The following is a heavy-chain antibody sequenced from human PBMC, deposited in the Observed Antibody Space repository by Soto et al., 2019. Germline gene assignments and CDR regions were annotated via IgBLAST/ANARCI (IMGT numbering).Heavy chain of an antibody. CDR2: INHRGSA. CDR3: ARYNAASGTYYFDF. CDR1: GASVSSTYW. D-gene: IGHD6-13*01. J-gene: IGHJ4*02. Sequence: QVELQESGPGLVKPSGTLSLTCAVSGASVSSTYWWSWVRQPPGKGSEWIGEINHRGSANYNPSLKSRVTISVDISKSQFSLRLTSVTAADTAVYYCARYNAASGTYYFDFWGQGALVTVSS. V-gene: IGHV4-4*02.